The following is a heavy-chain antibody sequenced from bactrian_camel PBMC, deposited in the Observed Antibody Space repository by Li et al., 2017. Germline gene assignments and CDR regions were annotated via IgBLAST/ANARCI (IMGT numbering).Heavy chain of an antibody. J-gene: IGHJ4*01. CDR2: IDMQGRE. D-gene: IGHD2*01. Sequence: VQLVESGGGSVQAGGSLGLSCAASGYTLSRGCMGWFRQAPGKEREEVARIDMQGRETYADSVKGRFTISRDNAKNTVYLQMNSLKPEDTAMYYCAADSWRGGSCYTKSILRGGESFPYWGQGTQVTVS. CDR3: AADSWRGGSCYTKSILRGGESFPY. V-gene: IGHV3S53*01. CDR1: GYTLSRGC.